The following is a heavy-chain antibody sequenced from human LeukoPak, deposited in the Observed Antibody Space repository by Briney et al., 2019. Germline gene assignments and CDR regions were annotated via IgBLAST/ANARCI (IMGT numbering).Heavy chain of an antibody. CDR2: ISGSGGST. CDR1: GFTFSSYG. CDR3: AKAMIVAVISAFDI. D-gene: IGHD3-22*01. Sequence: GGTLRLSYAASGFTFSSYGMSWVRQAPGKGLEWVSAISGSGGSTYYADSVKGRFTISRDNSKNTLYLQMNSLRAEDTAVYYCAKAMIVAVISAFDIWGQGTMVTVSS. J-gene: IGHJ3*02. V-gene: IGHV3-23*01.